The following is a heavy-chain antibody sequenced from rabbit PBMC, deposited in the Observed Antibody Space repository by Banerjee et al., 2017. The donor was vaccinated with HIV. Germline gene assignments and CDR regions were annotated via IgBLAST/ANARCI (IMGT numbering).Heavy chain of an antibody. CDR2: IDPVFGIT. Sequence: QLKESGGGLVQPGGSLKLSCTASGFTLSSYYMNWVRQAPGKGLEWIGYIDPVFGITYYANWVNGRFSISRENAQNTVFLQMTSLTAADTATYFCARDTSSSFSSYGMDLWGPGTLVTVS. J-gene: IGHJ6*01. CDR3: ARDTSSSFSSYGMDL. CDR1: GFTLSSYY. V-gene: IGHV1S7*01. D-gene: IGHD1-1*01.